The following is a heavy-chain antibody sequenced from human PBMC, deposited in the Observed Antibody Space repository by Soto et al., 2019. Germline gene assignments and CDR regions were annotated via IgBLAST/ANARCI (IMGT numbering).Heavy chain of an antibody. CDR2: INHSGST. D-gene: IGHD3-3*01. CDR1: GGSFSGYY. Sequence: SETLSLTCAVYGGSFSGYYWSWIRQPPGKGLEWIGEINHSGSTNYNSSLKSRVTISVDTSKNQFSLKLSSVTAADTAVYYCARGFGNYDFWSGYYRSYFDYWGQGTLVTVSS. CDR3: ARGFGNYDFWSGYYRSYFDY. V-gene: IGHV4-34*01. J-gene: IGHJ4*02.